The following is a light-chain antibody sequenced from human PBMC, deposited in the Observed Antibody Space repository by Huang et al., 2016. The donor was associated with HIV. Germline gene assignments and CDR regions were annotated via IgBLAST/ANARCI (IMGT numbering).Light chain of an antibody. J-gene: IGKJ1*01. V-gene: IGKV3-11*01. CDR1: QSIGSY. Sequence: PGEGATLSCRASQSIGSYLAWYQQRPGQAPRLLIYDASVRATGIPARFSGRGSGTDFTLTISSLEPEDVSVYYCQQRNNWPPWTFGQGTKVELK. CDR3: QQRNNWPPWT. CDR2: DAS.